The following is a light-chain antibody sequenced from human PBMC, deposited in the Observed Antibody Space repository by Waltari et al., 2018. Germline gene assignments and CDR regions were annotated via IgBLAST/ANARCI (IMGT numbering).Light chain of an antibody. V-gene: IGLV2-14*03. CDR1: SDDIGTYNF. CDR3: SSYTSSGTRV. CDR2: DVT. J-gene: IGLJ1*01. Sequence: QPPLTQPASVSGSVGQSITISCTGTSDDIGTYNFVSWYQQYPGKAPKLIIYDVTDRPPGISHRFAGSKSVNTASLIISGLQDEDEADYHCSSYTSSGTRVFGTGTTVTVL.